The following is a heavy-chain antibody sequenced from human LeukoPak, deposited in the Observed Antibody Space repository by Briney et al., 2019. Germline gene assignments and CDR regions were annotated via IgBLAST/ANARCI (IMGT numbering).Heavy chain of an antibody. V-gene: IGHV4-30-4*01. CDR1: GCSISSGDYY. J-gene: IGHJ5*02. CDR2: IYYSGSP. Sequence: SETLSLTCTVSGCSISSGDYYWSWIRQPPGKGLEWIGYIYYSGSPYYNPSLKSRVTISVDTSKNQFSLKLSSVTAADTAVYYCARDHNWNDGGNWFDPWGQGTLVTVSS. D-gene: IGHD1-1*01. CDR3: ARDHNWNDGGNWFDP.